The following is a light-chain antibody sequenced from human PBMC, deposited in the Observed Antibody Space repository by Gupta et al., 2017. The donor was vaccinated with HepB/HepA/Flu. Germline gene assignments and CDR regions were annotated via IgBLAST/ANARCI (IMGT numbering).Light chain of an antibody. V-gene: IGKV3-20*01. CDR2: GAS. J-gene: IGKJ2*01. CDR1: QSVSSSY. CDR3: QQYGSSPPET. Sequence: EIVLTQSPGTLSLSPGERATLSCRASQSVSSSYLAWYQQKPGQAPRPLIYGASSRATGIPDRFSGSGSGTDFTLTISRLEPEDFAVYYCQQYGSSPPETFGQGTKLEIK.